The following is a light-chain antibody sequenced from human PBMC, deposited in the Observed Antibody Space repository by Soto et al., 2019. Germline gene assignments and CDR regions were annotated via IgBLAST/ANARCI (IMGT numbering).Light chain of an antibody. J-gene: IGLJ2*01. CDR3: AAWDDSLNGLL. V-gene: IGLV1-44*01. CDR1: SSNIGSNT. CDR2: SNN. Sequence: LTQPPSASGTPGQRVTISCSGSSSNIGSNTVNWYQQLPGTAPKLLIYSNNQRPSGVPDRFSGSKSGTSASLAISGLQSEDEADYYCAAWDDSLNGLLFGGGTKVTVL.